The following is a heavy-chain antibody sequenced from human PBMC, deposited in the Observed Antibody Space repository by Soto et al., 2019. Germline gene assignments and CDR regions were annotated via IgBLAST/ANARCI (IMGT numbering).Heavy chain of an antibody. V-gene: IGHV4-30-4*01. CDR3: AGVIGIYYTGMGA. CDR1: GDSIISGDYY. CDR2: IYYSGDT. J-gene: IGHJ6*02. D-gene: IGHD3-22*01. Sequence: SETLSLTCTVSGDSIISGDYYWSWIRQTPGKGLEWIGYIYYSGDTNYNPSLKSRVIISVDTSKNQFSLKLSSVTAADTAVYYCAGVIGIYYTGMGAWGQGLTFTVPS.